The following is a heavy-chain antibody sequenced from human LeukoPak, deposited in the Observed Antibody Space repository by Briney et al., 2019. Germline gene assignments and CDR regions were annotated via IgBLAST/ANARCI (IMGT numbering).Heavy chain of an antibody. V-gene: IGHV3-7*01. CDR2: IKPDGNEK. CDR1: GFTFSSYW. CDR3: ARGRGFDS. J-gene: IGHJ4*02. Sequence: GGSLRLSCAASGFTFSSYWMSWVRQAPGKGLEWVAYIKPDGNEKFYMDSERGRFTISRDNAKNSLYLQMDSLRVDDTAVYYCARGRGFDSWGQGALVTISS.